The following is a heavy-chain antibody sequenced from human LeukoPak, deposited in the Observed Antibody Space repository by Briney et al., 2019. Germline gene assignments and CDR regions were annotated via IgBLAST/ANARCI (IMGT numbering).Heavy chain of an antibody. D-gene: IGHD6-19*01. Sequence: ASVKVSCTASGYTFTSYGISWVRQAPGQGLEWMGWMNPNSLNTGYAQRFQGRITLTRNTSIGTAYMELRSLRSEDTAVYYCARGTALSGTSDYLDSWGQGTLVTVSS. J-gene: IGHJ4*02. CDR3: ARGTALSGTSDYLDS. CDR1: GYTFTSYG. CDR2: MNPNSLNT. V-gene: IGHV1-8*03.